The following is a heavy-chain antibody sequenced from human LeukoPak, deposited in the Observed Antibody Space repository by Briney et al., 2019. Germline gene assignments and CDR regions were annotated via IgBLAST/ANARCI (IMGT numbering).Heavy chain of an antibody. D-gene: IGHD2-2*01. CDR1: GFTVSSNY. CDR3: AKGDVGYQLPVP. V-gene: IGHV3-66*01. Sequence: GGSLRLSCAASGFTVSSNYMSWVRQAPGKGLEWVSVIYSGGSTYYADSVKGRFTISRDNSKNTLYLQMNSLRVEDTAIYFCAKGDVGYQLPVPWGPGTLVTVSS. J-gene: IGHJ4*02. CDR2: IYSGGST.